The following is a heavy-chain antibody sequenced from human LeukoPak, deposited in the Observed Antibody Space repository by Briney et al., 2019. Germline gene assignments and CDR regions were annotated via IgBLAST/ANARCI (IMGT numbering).Heavy chain of an antibody. D-gene: IGHD2-15*01. Sequence: ASVKVSCKASGYTFTGYYMHWVRQAPGQGLEWMGRINPNSGGTNYAQKFQGRVTMTRDTSISTAYMELSRLRSDDTAVYYCARERTMEVYCSGGSCSPNWFDPWGQGTLVTVSS. CDR2: INPNSGGT. CDR3: ARERTMEVYCSGGSCSPNWFDP. CDR1: GYTFTGYY. V-gene: IGHV1-2*06. J-gene: IGHJ5*02.